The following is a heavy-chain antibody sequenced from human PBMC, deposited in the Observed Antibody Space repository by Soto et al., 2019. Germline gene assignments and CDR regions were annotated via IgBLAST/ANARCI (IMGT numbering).Heavy chain of an antibody. J-gene: IGHJ6*03. V-gene: IGHV4-31*03. D-gene: IGHD1-26*01. CDR2: IYYSGST. CDR1: GGSISSGGYY. Sequence: SETLSLTCTVSGGSISSGGYYWNWIRQHPGKGLEWIGYIYYSGSTYYNPSLKSRVTISVDTSKNQFSLKLSSVTAADTAVYYCARGGVGATTDYYYYYMDVWGKGTTVTVSS. CDR3: ARGGVGATTDYYYYYMDV.